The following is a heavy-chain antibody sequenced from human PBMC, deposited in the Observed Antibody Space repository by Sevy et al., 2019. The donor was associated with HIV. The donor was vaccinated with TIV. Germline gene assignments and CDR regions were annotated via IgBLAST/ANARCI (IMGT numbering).Heavy chain of an antibody. J-gene: IGHJ3*02. CDR1: GFTFSSYW. CDR3: ARAFYYYGSGSPAHAFDI. V-gene: IGHV3-7*04. Sequence: GGSLRLSCAASGFTFSSYWMSWFRQAPGKGLEWVADIKQDGSEKYYVDSVKGRFTISRDNAKNSLYLQMNSLRAEDTAVYYCARAFYYYGSGSPAHAFDIWGQWTMVTVSS. CDR2: IKQDGSEK. D-gene: IGHD3-10*01.